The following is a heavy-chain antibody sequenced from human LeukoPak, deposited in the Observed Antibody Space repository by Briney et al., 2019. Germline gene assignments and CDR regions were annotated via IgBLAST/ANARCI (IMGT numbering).Heavy chain of an antibody. D-gene: IGHD6-19*01. Sequence: GGSLRLSCTASGFTFSTYGMTWVRQAPGKGLEWFSVISHGGDSAWYADSVKGRFTISRDNSKSTLFLQMNSLRADDTAIYYCAKGRSGWYEGLDYWGQGILVTVSS. V-gene: IGHV3-23*01. CDR1: GFTFSTYG. CDR3: AKGRSGWYEGLDY. CDR2: ISHGGDSA. J-gene: IGHJ4*02.